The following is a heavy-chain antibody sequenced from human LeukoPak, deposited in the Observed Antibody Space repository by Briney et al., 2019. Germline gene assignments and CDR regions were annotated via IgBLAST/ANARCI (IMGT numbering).Heavy chain of an antibody. CDR3: ARDLEAPYDSSGYYYGEDY. CDR2: ISSSSSYI. V-gene: IGHV3-21*01. CDR1: GFTFSNYA. Sequence: GGSLRLSCAASGFTFSNYAMSWVRQAPGKGLEWVSSISSSSSYIYYADSVKGRFTISRDNAKNSLYLQMNSLRAEDTAVYYCARDLEAPYDSSGYYYGEDYWGQGTLVTVSS. J-gene: IGHJ4*02. D-gene: IGHD3-22*01.